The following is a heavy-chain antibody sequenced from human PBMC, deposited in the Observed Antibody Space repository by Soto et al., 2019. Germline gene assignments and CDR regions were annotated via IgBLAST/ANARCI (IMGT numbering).Heavy chain of an antibody. V-gene: IGHV4-39*01. CDR3: ARHCRYYDIGDLTDY. D-gene: IGHD3-22*01. CDR2: IYYSGST. J-gene: IGHJ4*02. CDR1: GGSISSSKYY. Sequence: SETLSLTCTVSGGSISSSKYYWGWIRQAPGKGLEWIGSIYYSGSTYYNPSLKSRVTISVDTSKNQFSLKLSSMTAADTAVYYCARHCRYYDIGDLTDYWGQGSMVTVSS.